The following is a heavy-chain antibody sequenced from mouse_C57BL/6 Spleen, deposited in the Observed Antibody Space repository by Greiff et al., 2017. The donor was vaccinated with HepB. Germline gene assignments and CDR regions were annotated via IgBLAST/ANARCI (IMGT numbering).Heavy chain of an antibody. CDR2: ISSGSSTI. J-gene: IGHJ4*01. V-gene: IGHV5-17*01. CDR3: ARTMNHYYAMDY. CDR1: GFTFSDYG. Sequence: EVKLKESGGGLVKPGGSLKLSCAASGFTFSDYGMHWVRQAPEKGLEWVAYISSGSSTIYYADTVKGRFTISRDNAKNTLFLQMTSLRSEDTAMYYCARTMNHYYAMDYWGQGTSVTVSS.